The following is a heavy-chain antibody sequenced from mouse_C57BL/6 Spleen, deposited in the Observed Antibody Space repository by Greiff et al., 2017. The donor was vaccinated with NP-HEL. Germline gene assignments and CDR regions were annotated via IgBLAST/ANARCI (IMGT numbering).Heavy chain of an antibody. D-gene: IGHD1-1*01. V-gene: IGHV1-19*01. CDR2: INPYNGGT. CDR1: GYTFTDYY. CDR3: ARDHYGSRFAY. J-gene: IGHJ3*01. Sequence: EVQLQQSGPVLVKPGASVKMSCKASGYTFTDYYMNWVKQSHGKSLEWIGVINPYNGGTSYNQKFKGKATLTVDKSSSTAYMELNSLTSEDSAVYYCARDHYGSRFAYWGQGTLVTVSA.